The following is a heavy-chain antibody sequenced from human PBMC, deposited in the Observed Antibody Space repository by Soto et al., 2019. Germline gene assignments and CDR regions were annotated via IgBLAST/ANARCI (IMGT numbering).Heavy chain of an antibody. CDR3: ARGVHSSYFDY. CDR2: INHSGST. J-gene: IGHJ4*02. Sequence: PSETLSLTCAVYGGSFSGYYWSWIRQPPGKGLEWIGEINHSGSTNYNPSLKSRVTISVDTSKNQFSLKLSSVTAADTAVYYCARGVHSSYFDYWGQGTLVTVSS. V-gene: IGHV4-34*01. CDR1: GGSFSGYY. D-gene: IGHD6-6*01.